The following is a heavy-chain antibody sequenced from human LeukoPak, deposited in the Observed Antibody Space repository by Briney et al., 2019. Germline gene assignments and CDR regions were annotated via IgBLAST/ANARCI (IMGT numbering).Heavy chain of an antibody. D-gene: IGHD2-21*02. Sequence: SETLSLACTVSGYSISSGTYYWGWIRQPPGKWLEWIGSIYYTGSTYYNPSLKSRVTISVHTSENQFSLKLNSVTAADTAVYYCARHELVSASWFDPWGQGTLVTVSS. CDR3: ARHELVSASWFDP. CDR2: IYYTGST. V-gene: IGHV4-39*01. CDR1: GYSISSGTYY. J-gene: IGHJ5*02.